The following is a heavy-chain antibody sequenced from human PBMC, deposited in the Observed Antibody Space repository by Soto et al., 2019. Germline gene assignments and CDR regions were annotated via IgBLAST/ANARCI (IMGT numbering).Heavy chain of an antibody. CDR3: VTLVRAYGIPYPPQH. D-gene: IGHD2-2*01. V-gene: IGHV4-31*11. Sequence: PSATLSLTCALSVVSVCRCGWYRCCLQQHPGKGLEWIGYIYYTGKTYYNSSLKSRLTISIDTSNNQFSLKLSTVTAADTAIYYCVTLVRAYGIPYPPQHWGEGPVVTGSS. J-gene: IGHJ1*01. CDR1: VVSVCRCGWY. CDR2: IYYTGKT.